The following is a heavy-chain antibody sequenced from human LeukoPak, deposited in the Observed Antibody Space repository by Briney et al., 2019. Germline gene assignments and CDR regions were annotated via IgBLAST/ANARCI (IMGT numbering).Heavy chain of an antibody. J-gene: IGHJ4*02. D-gene: IGHD6-19*01. CDR2: ISYDGMNK. Sequence: GRSLRLSCAASGFTFSSYAMHWVRQAPGKGLEWVAVISYDGMNKYYADSVKGRFTISRDNSKNTLYLQMNSLRAEDTAVYYCARVGIAVAGSFDYWGQGTLVTVSS. CDR3: ARVGIAVAGSFDY. V-gene: IGHV3-30*04. CDR1: GFTFSSYA.